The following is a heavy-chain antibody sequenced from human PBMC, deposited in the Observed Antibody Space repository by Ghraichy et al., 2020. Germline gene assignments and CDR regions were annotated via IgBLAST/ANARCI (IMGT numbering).Heavy chain of an antibody. J-gene: IGHJ5*02. CDR1: GFTFSSQL. Sequence: GGSLRLSCAASGFTFSSQLVSWLRQAPGKGLEWVAAISGGGDSTYYADSVNGRFTISRDNSTNTVYLQMNSLRVEDTAVYYCAKTGIPSALEMWFDPWGQGTLLTVSS. D-gene: IGHD2-2*01. CDR3: AKTGIPSALEMWFDP. V-gene: IGHV3-23*01. CDR2: ISGGGDST.